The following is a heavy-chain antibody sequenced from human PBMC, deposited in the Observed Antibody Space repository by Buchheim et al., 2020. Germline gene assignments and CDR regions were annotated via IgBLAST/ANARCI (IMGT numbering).Heavy chain of an antibody. J-gene: IGHJ4*02. CDR3: AKHAGDSSGYYYFPNWGHGVFY. D-gene: IGHD3-22*01. V-gene: IGHV3-23*01. Sequence: EVQLLESGGGLVQPGGSLRLSCAASGFTFSSYAMSWVRQAPGKGLEWVSAISGSGGSTYYADSVKGRFTISRDNSKNTLYLQMNSLRAEDTAVYYCAKHAGDSSGYYYFPNWGHGVFYWGQGTL. CDR2: ISGSGGST. CDR1: GFTFSSYA.